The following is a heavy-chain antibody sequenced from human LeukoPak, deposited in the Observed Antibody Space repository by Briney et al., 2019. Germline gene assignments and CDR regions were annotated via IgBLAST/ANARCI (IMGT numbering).Heavy chain of an antibody. V-gene: IGHV4-4*07. CDR3: ASLKYSSSWDYYYYYHMDV. CDR2: IYTSGST. CDR1: GGSISSYY. D-gene: IGHD6-13*01. Sequence: PSETLSLTCTVSGGSISSYYWSWIRQPAGKGLEGIGRIYTSGSTNYNPSLKSRVTISVDKSKNQFSLKLSSVTAADTAVYYCASLKYSSSWDYYYYYHMDVWGKGSTVTVSS. J-gene: IGHJ6*03.